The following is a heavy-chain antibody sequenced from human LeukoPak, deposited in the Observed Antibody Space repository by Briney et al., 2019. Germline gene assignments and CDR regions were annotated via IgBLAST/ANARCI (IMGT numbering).Heavy chain of an antibody. V-gene: IGHV3-23*01. CDR1: GFPFGNEA. J-gene: IGHJ4*02. CDR3: AKVRSGSSNWALRIFDN. CDR2: ISPGGGTT. D-gene: IGHD4-11*01. Sequence: GGSLRLSCAASGFPFGNEAMSWVRQSPERGLEWVSSISPGGGTTYYADSVKGRFTISRDNSKSTLYVQMNSLRAEDTAVYYCAKVRSGSSNWALRIFDNWGQGTLVSVSS.